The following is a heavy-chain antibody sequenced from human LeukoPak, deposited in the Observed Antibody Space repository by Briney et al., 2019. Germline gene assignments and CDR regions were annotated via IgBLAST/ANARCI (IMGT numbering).Heavy chain of an antibody. CDR3: ARDPPRFLEWLYYYYYYMDV. V-gene: IGHV3-30*04. Sequence: PGRSLRLSCAASGFTFSSYAMHWVRQAPGKGLEWVAVISYDGSNKYYADSENGRFTISRDNYKNTLNLQMNSLRAEDTAVYYCARDPPRFLEWLYYYYYYMDVWGKGTTVTVSS. D-gene: IGHD3-3*01. CDR2: ISYDGSNK. J-gene: IGHJ6*03. CDR1: GFTFSSYA.